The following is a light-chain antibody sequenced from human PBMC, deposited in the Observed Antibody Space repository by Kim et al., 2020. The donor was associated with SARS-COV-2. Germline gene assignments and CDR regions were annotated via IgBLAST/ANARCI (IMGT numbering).Light chain of an antibody. CDR3: QVWDSSSDHPV. Sequence: APGKAAGITCGGNNIGSKSVHWYQQKPGQAPVLVIYYCSDRPSGIPERFSGSNSGNAATLTISRVEAGDEADYYCQVWDSSSDHPVFGGGTQLTVL. CDR1: NIGSKS. J-gene: IGLJ2*01. CDR2: YCS. V-gene: IGLV3-21*04.